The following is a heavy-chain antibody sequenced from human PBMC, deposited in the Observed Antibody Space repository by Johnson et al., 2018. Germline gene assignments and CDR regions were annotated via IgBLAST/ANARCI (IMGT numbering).Heavy chain of an antibody. Sequence: VQLVESGGGVVQPGRSLRLSCAASEFTFSTYGMHWVRQAPGKGLEWVAVIWYDGSNKYYADSVKGRFTIPRDNSKNTLYLQMNSLRADDTAVYYCARARMPYGDYLEYLQHWGQGTLVTVSS. CDR2: IWYDGSNK. J-gene: IGHJ1*01. D-gene: IGHD4-17*01. CDR1: EFTFSTYG. V-gene: IGHV3-33*01. CDR3: ARARMPYGDYLEYLQH.